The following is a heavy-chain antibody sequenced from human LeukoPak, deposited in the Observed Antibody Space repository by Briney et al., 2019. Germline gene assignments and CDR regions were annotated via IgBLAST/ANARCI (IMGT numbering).Heavy chain of an antibody. CDR3: ARDGGTSGTCYKP. Sequence: PSETLSLTCTVSGCSITSYYWNWIRQPAGKGLEYIGRMYTDGSAKYNPSLKSRVTMSLDTSKNQFSLKLSSVTAADTAVYYCARDGGTSGTCYKPWGQGTLVTVSS. V-gene: IGHV4-4*07. CDR1: GCSITSYY. J-gene: IGHJ5*02. CDR2: MYTDGSA. D-gene: IGHD3-10*01.